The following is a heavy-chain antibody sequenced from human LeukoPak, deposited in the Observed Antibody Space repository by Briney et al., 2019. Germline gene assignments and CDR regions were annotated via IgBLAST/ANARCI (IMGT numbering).Heavy chain of an antibody. CDR2: INPNSGDT. V-gene: IGHV1-2*02. J-gene: IGHJ4*02. CDR1: RYTFTGYY. CDR3: ARISRGGLGGSGLSDY. Sequence: GASVKVSCKASRYTFTGYYMHWVRQAPGQGLEWMGWINPNSGDTHYAQNFQGRVTMTRDTSISTAYMELSRLRSDDTAVYYCARISRGGLGGSGLSDYWGQGTLVTVSS. D-gene: IGHD3-10*01.